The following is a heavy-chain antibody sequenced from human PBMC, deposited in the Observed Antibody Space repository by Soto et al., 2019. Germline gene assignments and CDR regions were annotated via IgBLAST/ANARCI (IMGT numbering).Heavy chain of an antibody. V-gene: IGHV4-39*01. Sequence: SETLSLTCTVSGGSLIATSYCWGWIRQPPGKGLEWIGSVYYTGSTYYRPSLESRVTISVDTSNKQFSLKLTSVTAADTAVYYCARHSRVASRPSWGQGTLVTVSS. J-gene: IGHJ4*02. CDR3: ARHSRVASRPS. D-gene: IGHD6-6*01. CDR2: VYYTGST. CDR1: GGSLIATSYC.